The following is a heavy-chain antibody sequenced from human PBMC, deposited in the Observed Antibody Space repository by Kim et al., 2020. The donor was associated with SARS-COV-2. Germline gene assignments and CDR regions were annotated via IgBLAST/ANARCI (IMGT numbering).Heavy chain of an antibody. CDR1: GFMFGDYA. D-gene: IGHD1-26*01. CDR2: ISWNGDSI. Sequence: GGSLRLSCAASGFMFGDYAMHWVRQAPGKGLEWVSGISWNGDSIGFAYAMKGRCTISRDKAKNSLYLQMHSLSADDTALYYCAKDMGTGSGGYPAYYYYYGMVVWARATKVTVSS. J-gene: IGHJ6*02. V-gene: IGHV3-9*01. CDR3: AKDMGTGSGGYPAYYYYYGMVV.